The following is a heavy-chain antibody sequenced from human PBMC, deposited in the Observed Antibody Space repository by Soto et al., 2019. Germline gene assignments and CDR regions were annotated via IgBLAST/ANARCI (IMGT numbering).Heavy chain of an antibody. CDR3: ARDPHYYDTTGYCLDS. CDR1: GYIFTTYA. V-gene: IGHV1-3*01. J-gene: IGHJ4*02. D-gene: IGHD3-22*01. Sequence: QVRLVQSGAEVKKPGASVKISCQASGYIFTTYAIHWVRQAPGQSREGMGWINAGNGNTRYSQKFQGRVTIARDTSASTGYMELSSLRFEYTAVYYCARDPHYYDTTGYCLDSWGQGTLVTVSS. CDR2: INAGNGNT.